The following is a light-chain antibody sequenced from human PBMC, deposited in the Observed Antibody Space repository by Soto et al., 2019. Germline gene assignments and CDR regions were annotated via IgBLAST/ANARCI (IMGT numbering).Light chain of an antibody. V-gene: IGKV3D-20*01. CDR1: QSVSSSY. CDR3: QEYGSSLWT. CDR2: GAS. Sequence: EIVLTQSPGTLSLSPGERGTLSCGASQSVSSSYLAWYRQKPGLAPRLLIYGASRRATGIPDRFSGSGSGTYFTLTVSRREAEDFAVYYCQEYGSSLWTFGQGTKVEIK. J-gene: IGKJ1*01.